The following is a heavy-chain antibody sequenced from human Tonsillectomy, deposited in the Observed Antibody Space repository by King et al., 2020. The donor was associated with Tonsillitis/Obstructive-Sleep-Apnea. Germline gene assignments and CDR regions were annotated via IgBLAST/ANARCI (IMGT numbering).Heavy chain of an antibody. Sequence: QLVQSGAEVKKPGESLKISCKGSGYSFTSYWISWVRQMPGKGLEWMGRIDPTDSYNNYSPSFQGHVTISADKSISTAYLQWSSLKASDTAVYYCARVDCSSASCYTENWFDLWGQGTLVTVSS. CDR3: ARVDCSSASCYTENWFDL. V-gene: IGHV5-10-1*03. CDR2: IDPTDSYN. D-gene: IGHD2-2*02. CDR1: GYSFTSYW. J-gene: IGHJ5*02.